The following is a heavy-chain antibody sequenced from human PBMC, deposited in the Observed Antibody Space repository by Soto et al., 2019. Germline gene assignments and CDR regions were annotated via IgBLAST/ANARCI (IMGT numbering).Heavy chain of an antibody. CDR1: GFTFSRYE. CDR3: ARDVGYGDDYYYYGMDV. Sequence: GGSLRLSCAASGFTFSRYEMNWVRQAPGKGLEWVSYISSSGITIYYAGSVKGRFTISRDNAKNSLYLQMNSLRAEDTAVYYCARDVGYGDDYYYYGMDVWGQGTTVTVSS. D-gene: IGHD4-17*01. CDR2: ISSSGITI. V-gene: IGHV3-48*03. J-gene: IGHJ6*02.